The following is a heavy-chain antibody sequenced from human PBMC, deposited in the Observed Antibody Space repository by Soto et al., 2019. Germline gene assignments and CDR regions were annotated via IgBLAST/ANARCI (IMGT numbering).Heavy chain of an antibody. V-gene: IGHV4-61*01. J-gene: IGHJ6*02. CDR3: MKAHEAGDFLGMSV. D-gene: IGHD3-10*01. CDR2: MYKTGET. Sequence: PSETLSLTCTVSGGSVSTGMKYWGWVRQPHGKALEFIGYMYKTGETLLNSSLKSRVTLSMETSKNQFSLTLSSVTAADTAVYFCMKAHEAGDFLGMSVWGPGTTVTVSS. CDR1: GGSVSTGMKY.